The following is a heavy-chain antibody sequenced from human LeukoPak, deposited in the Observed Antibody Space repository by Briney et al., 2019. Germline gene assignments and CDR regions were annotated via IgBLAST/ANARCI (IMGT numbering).Heavy chain of an antibody. J-gene: IGHJ4*02. CDR3: AKDSHSGYFDY. CDR1: GFTFITYG. Sequence: GGSLRLSCAASGFTFITYGMSWVRQPPGKGLEWVSGISGDDSTYYSDSLEGGFTISRDTSKNTLFLQINNLRAGDTAVYYCAKDSHSGYFDYWGQGTLVTVSS. V-gene: IGHV3-23*01. CDR2: ISGDDST. D-gene: IGHD1-26*01.